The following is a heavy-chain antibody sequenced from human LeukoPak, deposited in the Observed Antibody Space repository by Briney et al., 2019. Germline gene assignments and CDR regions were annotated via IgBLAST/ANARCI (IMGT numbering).Heavy chain of an antibody. V-gene: IGHV3-74*01. CDR3: ARQEQSFRISSYFAY. CDR1: GFTFSSYW. D-gene: IGHD6-13*01. Sequence: GGSLRLSCAASGFTFSSYWMHWVRQAPGKGLVWVSRINSDGSSTSYADSVKGRFTISRDNAKNTLYLQMNSLRAEDTAVYYCARQEQSFRISSYFAYWGQGTLVTVSS. J-gene: IGHJ4*02. CDR2: INSDGSST.